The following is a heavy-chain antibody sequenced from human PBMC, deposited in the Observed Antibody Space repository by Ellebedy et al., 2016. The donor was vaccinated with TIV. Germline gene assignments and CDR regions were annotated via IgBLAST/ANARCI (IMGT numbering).Heavy chain of an antibody. D-gene: IGHD3-3*01. CDR2: IRAEDFGGTT. J-gene: IGHJ4*02. CDR3: SRGRLRVPVSPIVY. Sequence: GESLKISCFASGFTFGDYSLNWFRQTPGKGLEWVGFIRAEDFGGTTEYAASVRGRFIMSRDDSKSIAYLQMNNLKTEDTAMYFCSRGRLRVPVSPIVYWGQGTLVSVSS. V-gene: IGHV3-49*03. CDR1: GFTFGDYS.